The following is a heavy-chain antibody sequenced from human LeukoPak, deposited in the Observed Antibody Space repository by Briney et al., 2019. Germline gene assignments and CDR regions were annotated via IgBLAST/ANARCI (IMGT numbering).Heavy chain of an antibody. Sequence: ASVKVSCKASGGTFSSYAISWVRQAPGQGLEWMGGITPIFGTANYAQKLQGRVTMTTDTSTSTAYMELRSLRSDDTAVYYCARDLDWGSRQLVSGWSGYYMWDYYYYYMDVWGKGTTVTVSS. CDR1: GGTFSSYA. J-gene: IGHJ6*03. V-gene: IGHV1-69*05. CDR3: ARDLDWGSRQLVSGWSGYYMWDYYYYYMDV. CDR2: ITPIFGTA. D-gene: IGHD3-3*01.